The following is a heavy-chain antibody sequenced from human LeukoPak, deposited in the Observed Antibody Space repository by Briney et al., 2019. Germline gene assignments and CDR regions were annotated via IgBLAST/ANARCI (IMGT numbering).Heavy chain of an antibody. V-gene: IGHV4-39*07. CDR3: VRGDSSSWHEFDY. D-gene: IGHD6-13*01. CDR2: IHYSGST. CDR1: GGSIGSSSYH. Sequence: PSETLSLTCKVSGGSIGSSSYHWGWIRQPPGKGLEWIGNIHYSGSTNYNPSLKSRVTMSLDTSKYQFSLKLSSVTAADMAVYYCVRGDSSSWHEFDYWGQGTLVTVSS. J-gene: IGHJ4*02.